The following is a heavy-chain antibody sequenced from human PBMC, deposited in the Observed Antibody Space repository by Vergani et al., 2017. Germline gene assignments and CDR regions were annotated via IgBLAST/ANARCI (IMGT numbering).Heavy chain of an antibody. CDR3: ARDSWSGDDGMDV. V-gene: IGHV4-39*02. J-gene: IGHJ6*02. CDR2: IYYSGST. Sequence: QLQLQESGPGLVKPSETLSLTCTVSGGSISSSSYYWGWIRQPPGKGLEWIGSIYYSGSTYYNPSLKSRVTISVDTSKNQFSLKLSSVTAADTAVYYCARDSWSGDDGMDVWGQGTTVTVSS. D-gene: IGHD3-3*01. CDR1: GGSISSSSYY.